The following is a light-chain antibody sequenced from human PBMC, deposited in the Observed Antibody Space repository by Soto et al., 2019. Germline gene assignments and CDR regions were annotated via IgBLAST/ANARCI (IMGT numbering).Light chain of an antibody. CDR1: QSISSW. J-gene: IGKJ2*01. CDR2: QTS. CDR3: QQYNTHSS. V-gene: IGKV1-5*03. Sequence: DIPMTQSPSTLSASVGDRVTITCRASQSISSWLAWYQQKPGQAPKLLIYQTSRLESGVPSRFSGSGSGSEFTLTIDSLQPDDSATYYCQQYNTHSSFGQGTKLEIK.